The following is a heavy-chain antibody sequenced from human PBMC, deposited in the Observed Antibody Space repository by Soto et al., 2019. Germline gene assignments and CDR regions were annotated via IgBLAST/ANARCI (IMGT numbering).Heavy chain of an antibody. CDR3: ARTAYSSGWYYQFDY. CDR2: IYYSGST. J-gene: IGHJ4*02. CDR1: GGSISSYY. Sequence: QVQLQESGPGLVKPSETLSLTCTVSGGSISSYYWSWIRQPPGKGLEWIGYIYYSGSTNYNPSLKSRVTISVDTSKNQFSLKLSSVTAADTAVYYCARTAYSSGWYYQFDYWGQGTLVTVSS. D-gene: IGHD6-19*01. V-gene: IGHV4-59*01.